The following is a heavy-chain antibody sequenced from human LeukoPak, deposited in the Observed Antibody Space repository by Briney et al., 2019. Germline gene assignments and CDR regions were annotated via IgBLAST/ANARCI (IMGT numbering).Heavy chain of an antibody. J-gene: IGHJ3*02. Sequence: GESLRLSCAASGFPFSTYWMRWVRQAPGKGLEWVGRIKTKSEDETTDYAAPVKGRFFISRDDSKNMLYLQMNRLKIEDTAVYYCTDAFDRWGLGTMVTVSS. V-gene: IGHV3-15*01. CDR2: IKTKSEDETT. CDR3: TDAFDR. CDR1: GFPFSTYW.